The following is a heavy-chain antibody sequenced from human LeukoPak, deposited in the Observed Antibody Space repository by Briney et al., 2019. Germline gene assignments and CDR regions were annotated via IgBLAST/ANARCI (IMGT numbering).Heavy chain of an antibody. V-gene: IGHV3-7*04. Sequence: GGSLRLSCAAYGFTFTSYWMSSVSHAPGKGLEWVANIKQEGSERYYVDSVKGRFNNPRDNVKNSLYLQMNGLRVEDTAVYDCARGNWNDDFDYWGQGTLVTVSS. CDR2: IKQEGSER. J-gene: IGHJ4*02. CDR3: ARGNWNDDFDY. CDR1: GFTFTSYW. D-gene: IGHD1-1*01.